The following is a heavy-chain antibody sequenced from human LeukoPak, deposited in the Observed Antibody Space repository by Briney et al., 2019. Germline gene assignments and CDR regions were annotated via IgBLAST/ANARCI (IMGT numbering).Heavy chain of an antibody. CDR1: GYTFSSYG. CDR3: ARDVGDIVTIPAAISVP. CDR2: ISAYNGNT. V-gene: IGHV1-18*01. J-gene: IGHJ5*02. D-gene: IGHD2-2*01. Sequence: ASVKVSCKASGYTFSSYGISWVRQAPGQGLEWMGWISAYNGNTNYAQMVQGRVTMTTGTSTSTAYMEVRSLRSDDTAMYYCARDVGDIVTIPAAISVPWGQGTLVTVSS.